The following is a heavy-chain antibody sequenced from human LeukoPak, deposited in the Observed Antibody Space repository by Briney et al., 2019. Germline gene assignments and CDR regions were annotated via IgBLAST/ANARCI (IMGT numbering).Heavy chain of an antibody. Sequence: ASVKVSCKASGYTFTSSYINWVRQAPGQGLECMGWVSAYNGKTSYVQNFQGRVTMTTDSSTNTAYMDLTSLTSDDTAVYYCARGGTYYPCIDYWGQGTLVTVSS. CDR2: VSAYNGKT. CDR3: ARGGTYYPCIDY. D-gene: IGHD1-26*01. CDR1: GYTFTSSY. J-gene: IGHJ4*02. V-gene: IGHV1-18*01.